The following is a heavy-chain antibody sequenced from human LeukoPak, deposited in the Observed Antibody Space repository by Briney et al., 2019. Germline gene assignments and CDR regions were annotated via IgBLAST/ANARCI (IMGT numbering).Heavy chain of an antibody. D-gene: IGHD5-12*01. Sequence: SQTLSLACAISGDSVSSNSAAWNWIRQSPSRGLEWLGRTYYRSKWYNDYAVSVKSRITINPDTSKNQFSLQLNSVTPEDTAVYYCARDPHYYHVRGYSGYDWGDYYYYGMDVWGQGTTVTVSS. CDR3: ARDPHYYHVRGYSGYDWGDYYYYGMDV. CDR2: TYYRSKWYN. V-gene: IGHV6-1*01. CDR1: GDSVSSNSAA. J-gene: IGHJ6*02.